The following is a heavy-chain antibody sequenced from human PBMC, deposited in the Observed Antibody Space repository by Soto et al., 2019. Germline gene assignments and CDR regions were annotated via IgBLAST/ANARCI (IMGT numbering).Heavy chain of an antibody. V-gene: IGHV1-69*01. CDR3: ARAGQAMVRGVSPFDY. Sequence: SWVRQAPGQGLEWMGGIIPIFGTANYAQKFQGRVTITADESTSTAYMELSSLRSEDTAVYYCARAGQAMVRGVSPFDYWGQGTLVTVSS. CDR2: IIPIFGTA. J-gene: IGHJ4*02. D-gene: IGHD3-10*01.